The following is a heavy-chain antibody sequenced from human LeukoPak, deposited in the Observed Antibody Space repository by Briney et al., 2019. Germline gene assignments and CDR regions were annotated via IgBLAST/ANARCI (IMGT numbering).Heavy chain of an antibody. Sequence: GSLRLSCTVSGFTVSSNSMSWVRQAPGKGLEWVSFIYSDNTYYSDSVKGRFTISRDNSKNTLYLQMNSLRAEDTAVYYCARRAGAYSHPYDYWGQGTLVTVSS. J-gene: IGHJ4*02. D-gene: IGHD4/OR15-4a*01. V-gene: IGHV3-53*01. CDR1: GFTVSSNS. CDR2: IYSDNT. CDR3: ARRAGAYSHPYDY.